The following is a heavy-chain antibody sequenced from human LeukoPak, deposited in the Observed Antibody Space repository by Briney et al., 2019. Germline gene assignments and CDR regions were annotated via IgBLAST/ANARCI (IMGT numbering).Heavy chain of an antibody. Sequence: ASVKVSCKASGYTFTVYYIHWVRQAPGQGLEWMGRIYPDSGDTNYAREFQGRVTMTRDTSISTAYMELSSLTSDDTAVYYCARFSHYSSSSGGAYWGRGTLVTVSS. D-gene: IGHD6-6*01. CDR1: GYTFTVYY. J-gene: IGHJ4*02. V-gene: IGHV1-2*06. CDR3: ARFSHYSSSSGGAY. CDR2: IYPDSGDT.